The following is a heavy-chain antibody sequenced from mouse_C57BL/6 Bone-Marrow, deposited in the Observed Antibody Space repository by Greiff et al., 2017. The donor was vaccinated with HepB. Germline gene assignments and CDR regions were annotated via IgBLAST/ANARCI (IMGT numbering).Heavy chain of an antibody. J-gene: IGHJ3*01. Sequence: EVQLQHSGPELVKPGASVKIPCKASGYTFTDYNMDWVKQSHGKSLEWIGDINPNNGGTIYNQKFKGKATLTVDKSSSTAYMELRSLTSEDTAVYYCARAMKYYGRSYLFADWGQGTLVTVAA. CDR3: ARAMKYYGRSYLFAD. V-gene: IGHV1-18*01. CDR1: GYTFTDYN. CDR2: INPNNGGT. D-gene: IGHD1-1*01.